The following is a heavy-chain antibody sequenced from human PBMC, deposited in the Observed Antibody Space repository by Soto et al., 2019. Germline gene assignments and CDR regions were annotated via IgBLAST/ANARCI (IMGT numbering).Heavy chain of an antibody. CDR3: VRRYGLGSPNWFAP. CDR2: IYYSGNT. V-gene: IGHV4-39*01. Sequence: QVQLQESGPGLVKPSETLSLTCTVSGGSISSSDYYWGWIRQPPGKGLEWIGSIYYSGNTLYNPSLQSRVTISVDTSKNQFTLNLRSLTAADTAVYYCVRRYGLGSPNWFAPWGQGTLVTVSS. J-gene: IGHJ5*02. D-gene: IGHD3-10*01. CDR1: GGSISSSDYY.